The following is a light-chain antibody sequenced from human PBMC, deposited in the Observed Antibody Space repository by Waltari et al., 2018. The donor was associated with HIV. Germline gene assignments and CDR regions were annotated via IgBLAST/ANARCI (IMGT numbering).Light chain of an antibody. V-gene: IGKV1-17*01. CDR2: AAS. CDR1: QGIRNY. Sequence: DIQMTQSPSSLSASVGDRVTITCRASQGIRNYLGWYQQKSGKAPKRLIYAASSLQSGVPSRFSGSGSGTEFTLTISSLQPEDFATYYCLQHNTYPLTFGGGTKVEIK. J-gene: IGKJ4*01. CDR3: LQHNTYPLT.